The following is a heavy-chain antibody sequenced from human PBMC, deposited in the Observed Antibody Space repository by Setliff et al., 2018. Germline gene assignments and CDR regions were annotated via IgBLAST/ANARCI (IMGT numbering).Heavy chain of an antibody. Sequence: SETLSLTCAVYGGSFSGYYWTWIRQPPGKGLEWIGEINRSGSSNYNPSLKSRVTISVDTSKNQFSLNLSSVTAADTAVYYCARGPRYSGSYYVNYWGQGTLVTVSS. J-gene: IGHJ4*02. CDR1: GGSFSGYY. D-gene: IGHD1-26*01. CDR2: INRSGSS. CDR3: ARGPRYSGSYYVNY. V-gene: IGHV4-34*01.